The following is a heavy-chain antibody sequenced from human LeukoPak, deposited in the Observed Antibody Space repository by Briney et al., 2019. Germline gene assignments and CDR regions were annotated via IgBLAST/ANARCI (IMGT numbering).Heavy chain of an antibody. V-gene: IGHV4-59*01. Sequence: SETLSLTCTVSGGSISSYYWSWIRQPPGKGLEWIGYIYYSGSTNYNPSLKSRVTISVDTSKNQFSLKLSSVTAADTAVYYCAGAPRIAAAGTGKYYFDYWGQGTLVTVSS. J-gene: IGHJ4*02. D-gene: IGHD6-13*01. CDR2: IYYSGST. CDR1: GGSISSYY. CDR3: AGAPRIAAAGTGKYYFDY.